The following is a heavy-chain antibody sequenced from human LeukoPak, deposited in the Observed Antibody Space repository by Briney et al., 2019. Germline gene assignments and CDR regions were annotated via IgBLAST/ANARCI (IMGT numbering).Heavy chain of an antibody. J-gene: IGHJ4*02. V-gene: IGHV3-21*01. CDR1: GFTFSSYS. D-gene: IGHD2-8*01. CDR2: ISSSSSYI. CDR3: ARDDPYRTNGVCSIDY. Sequence: PGGSLRLSCAASGFTFSSYSMNWVRQAPGKGLEWVSSISSSSSYIYYADSVKGRFTISRDNAKNSLYLQMNSLRAEDTAVYYCARDDPYRTNGVCSIDYWGQGTLVTVSS.